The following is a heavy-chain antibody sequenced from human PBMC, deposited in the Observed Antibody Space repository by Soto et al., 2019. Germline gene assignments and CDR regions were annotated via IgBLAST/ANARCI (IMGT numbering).Heavy chain of an antibody. CDR3: ARHAPPPFIAAPDWFDP. Sequence: SETLSLTCTVSGGSISNYYCSWIRQTPGKGLEYIGFIYNSGTTNYHPSLKSRVTISVDTSKNQFSLKLSSVTAADTAVYYCARHAPPPFIAAPDWFDPWGQGTLVTVPQ. J-gene: IGHJ5*02. V-gene: IGHV4-59*08. CDR2: IYNSGTT. D-gene: IGHD6-6*01. CDR1: GGSISNYY.